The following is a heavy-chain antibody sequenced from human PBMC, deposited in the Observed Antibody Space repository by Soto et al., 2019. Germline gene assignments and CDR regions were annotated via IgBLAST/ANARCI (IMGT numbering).Heavy chain of an antibody. CDR2: IDATDGKT. D-gene: IGHD5-12*01. CDR1: GFTFSTYA. V-gene: IGHV3-23*05. J-gene: IGHJ4*02. Sequence: EVQLLESGGGLVQPGGSLRLSCVASGFTFSTYAMSWVRQAPGKGPEWVSVIDATDGKTHYVESVKGRFTISRDNSKNTLFLQMNSLRVEDTAVYYCAKSGYVSGHYWGPGTPVTVAS. CDR3: AKSGYVSGHY.